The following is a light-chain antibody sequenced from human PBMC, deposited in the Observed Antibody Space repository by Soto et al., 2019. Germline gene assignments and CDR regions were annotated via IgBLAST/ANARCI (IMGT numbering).Light chain of an antibody. CDR3: QQYNNWPPPLT. V-gene: IGKV3-15*01. CDR2: GAS. CDR1: QSVGSN. Sequence: EIVMTQSPATLSVSPGERATLSCRASQSVGSNLAWYQQKPGQAPRLLIYGASTRATGIPARFSGSGSGTEFTLTISSLQSEDVAVYYCQQYNNWPPPLTVGGGTKVEIK. J-gene: IGKJ4*01.